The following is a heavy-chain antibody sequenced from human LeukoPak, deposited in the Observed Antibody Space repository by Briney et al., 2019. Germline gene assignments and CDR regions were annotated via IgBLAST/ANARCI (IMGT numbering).Heavy chain of an antibody. Sequence: GGSLRLSCAASGFTFSDYWVSWVRQAPGQGLEWVAKINQDGREQHFVDSVKGRLTISRDNAKNSLFLQMDSLRAEDTAVYYCTGGALDYWGQGALVTVSS. CDR1: GFTFSDYW. V-gene: IGHV3-7*04. CDR3: TGGALDY. J-gene: IGHJ4*02. CDR2: INQDGREQ.